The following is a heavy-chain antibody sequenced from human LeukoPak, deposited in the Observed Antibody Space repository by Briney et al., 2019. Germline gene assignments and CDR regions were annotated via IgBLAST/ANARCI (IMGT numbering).Heavy chain of an antibody. V-gene: IGHV4-59*01. CDR1: GGSFSGYY. D-gene: IGHD3-10*01. Sequence: SETLSLTCAVYGGSFSGYYWSWIRQPPGEGLEWIGYIYYSGSTNYNPSLKSRVTISVDTSKNQFSLKLSSVTAADTAVYYWARLYGSGSYYNELDYWGPGTLVTVSS. CDR3: ARLYGSGSYYNELDY. CDR2: IYYSGST. J-gene: IGHJ4*02.